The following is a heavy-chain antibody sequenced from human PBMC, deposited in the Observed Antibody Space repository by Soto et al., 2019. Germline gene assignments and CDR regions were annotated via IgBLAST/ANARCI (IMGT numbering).Heavy chain of an antibody. CDR1: GFTFSSYE. CDR2: ISYDGTTT. J-gene: IGHJ4*02. V-gene: IGHV3-30*18. Sequence: QVQLVESGGGVVQPGRSLRLSCAASGFTFSSYEMHWVRQAPGKGLDWVAIISYDGTTTYYADSVKGRFIISRDNSKNTLYLQMNSLRPEDTAVYYCAKERKGAEYWGQGTLVTVSS. CDR3: AKERKGAEY.